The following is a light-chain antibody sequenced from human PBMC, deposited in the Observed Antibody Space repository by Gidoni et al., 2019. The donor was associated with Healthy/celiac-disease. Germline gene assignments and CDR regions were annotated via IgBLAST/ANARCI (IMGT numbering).Light chain of an antibody. Sequence: DIQMTQSPSSLSASVGDSVTITCRASQSISSYLNWYQQKPGKAPKLLIYAASSLQRGVPSRFSGSGSGTDFTLTIRSLQPEDFATYYCQQSYSTPLVTFGGGTKVEIK. CDR1: QSISSY. J-gene: IGKJ4*01. V-gene: IGKV1-39*01. CDR2: AAS. CDR3: QQSYSTPLVT.